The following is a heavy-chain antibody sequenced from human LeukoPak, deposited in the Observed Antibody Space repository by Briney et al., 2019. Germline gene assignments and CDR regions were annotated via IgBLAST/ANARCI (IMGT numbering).Heavy chain of an antibody. V-gene: IGHV3-7*05. CDR2: IKQDGSEK. Sequence: PGGSLGLSCAASGFTFSSYWMGWVRQAPGKGLERVANIKQDGSEKYYLDSVKGRFTISRDNAKNSLYLEMNSLRVEDTAVYYCARDKSVGATPLDYWGQGTLVTVST. CDR1: GFTFSSYW. J-gene: IGHJ4*02. CDR3: ARDKSVGATPLDY. D-gene: IGHD1-26*01.